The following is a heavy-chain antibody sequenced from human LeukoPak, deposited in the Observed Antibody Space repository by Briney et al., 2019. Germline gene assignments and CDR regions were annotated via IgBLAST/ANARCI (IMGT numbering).Heavy chain of an antibody. D-gene: IGHD6-19*01. Sequence: GGSLRLSCAASGFTFSSYGMNWVRQAPGKGLEWVSYISSSGSTIYYADSVKGRFTISRDNAKNSLYLQMNSLRAEDTAVYYCARLSGWGTHFDFWGQGTLVTVSS. J-gene: IGHJ4*02. CDR3: ARLSGWGTHFDF. CDR2: ISSSGSTI. V-gene: IGHV3-48*03. CDR1: GFTFSSYG.